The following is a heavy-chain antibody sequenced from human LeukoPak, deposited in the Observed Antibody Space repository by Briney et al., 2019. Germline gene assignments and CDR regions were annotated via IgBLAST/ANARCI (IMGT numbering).Heavy chain of an antibody. D-gene: IGHD6-19*01. CDR2: INAGNGNT. CDR1: GYTFTSYG. J-gene: IGHJ4*02. V-gene: IGHV1-3*01. CDR3: ARDGYSSGWRPLDY. Sequence: ASVKVSCKASGYTFTSYGISWVRQAPGQRLEWMGWINAGNGNTKYSQKFQGRVTITRDTSASTAYMELSSLRSEDTAVYYCARDGYSSGWRPLDYWGQGTLVTVSS.